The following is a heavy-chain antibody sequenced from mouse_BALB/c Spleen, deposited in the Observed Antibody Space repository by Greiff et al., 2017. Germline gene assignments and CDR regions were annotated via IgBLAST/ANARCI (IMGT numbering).Heavy chain of an antibody. CDR2: ISSGSSTI. CDR1: GFTFSSFG. CDR3: ARSRDYYGSSPYYAMDY. D-gene: IGHD1-1*01. V-gene: IGHV5-17*02. Sequence: VQLKESGGGLVQPGGSRKLSCAASGFTFSSFGMHWVRQAPEKGLEWVAYISSGSSTIYYADTVKGRFTISRDNPKNTLFLQMTSLRSEDTAMYYCARSRDYYGSSPYYAMDYWGQGTSVTVSS. J-gene: IGHJ4*01.